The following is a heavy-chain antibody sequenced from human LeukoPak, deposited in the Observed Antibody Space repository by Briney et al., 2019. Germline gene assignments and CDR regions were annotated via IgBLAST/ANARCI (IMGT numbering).Heavy chain of an antibody. J-gene: IGHJ4*02. CDR3: ARTRGGRYSVYDNYFDS. CDR2: IYTSGST. CDR1: GGSISSYY. D-gene: IGHD5/OR15-5a*01. V-gene: IGHV4-4*07. Sequence: PSETLSLTCTVSGGSISSYYWSWIRQPAGKGLEWIGRIYTSGSTNYNPSLKSRVTMSVDTSKNQFSLKLSSVTAVDTAVYYCARTRGGRYSVYDNYFDSWGQGILVTASS.